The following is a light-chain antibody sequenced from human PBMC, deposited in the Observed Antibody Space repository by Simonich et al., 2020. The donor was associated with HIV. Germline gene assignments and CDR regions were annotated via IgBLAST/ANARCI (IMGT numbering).Light chain of an antibody. J-gene: IGLJ2*01. V-gene: IGLV1-44*01. Sequence: QSVLTQPPSASGTPGQRVTISCSGSSSNIGSNTVNWYQQVRGTAPKLLIYSNNQRPSRVPDRFSGSKSGTTASLAISGLQSGDEADYYCAAWDDSLNGVFGGGTRLTVL. CDR3: AAWDDSLNGV. CDR1: SSNIGSNT. CDR2: SNN.